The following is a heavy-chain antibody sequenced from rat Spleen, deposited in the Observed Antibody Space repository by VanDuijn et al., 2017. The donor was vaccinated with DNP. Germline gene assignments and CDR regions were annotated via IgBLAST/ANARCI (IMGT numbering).Heavy chain of an antibody. J-gene: IGHJ2*01. CDR1: GFSLTSNS. Sequence: QVQLKESGPGLVQPSQTLSLTCTVSGFSLTSNSVHWVRQPPGKGLEWVGAIWSGGSTDSNSPLKSRLSISRDTSKSQVFLKMNSLRSEDTATYYCTRKGQFHYYSGDYFDYWGQGVTVTVSS. CDR3: TRKGQFHYYSGDYFDY. V-gene: IGHV2-1*01. CDR2: IWSGGST. D-gene: IGHD1-1*01.